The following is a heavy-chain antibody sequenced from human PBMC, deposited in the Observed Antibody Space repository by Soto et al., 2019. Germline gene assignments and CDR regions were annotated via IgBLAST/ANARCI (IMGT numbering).Heavy chain of an antibody. J-gene: IGHJ6*02. Sequence: QVQLVESGGGVVQPGRSLRLSCAASGFTFSSYGMHWVRQAPGKGLEWVAVIWYDGSNKYYADSVKGRFTISRDNSKNPLDLQMNSLRAEDTAVYYCARDRVRQLVHHYYGMDVWGQGTTVTVSS. V-gene: IGHV3-33*01. CDR2: IWYDGSNK. D-gene: IGHD6-13*01. CDR3: ARDRVRQLVHHYYGMDV. CDR1: GFTFSSYG.